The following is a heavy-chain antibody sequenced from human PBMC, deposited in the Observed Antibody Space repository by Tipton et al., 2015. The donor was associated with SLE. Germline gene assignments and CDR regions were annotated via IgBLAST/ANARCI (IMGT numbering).Heavy chain of an antibody. CDR2: IFYSENT. CDR1: GGSISSINYY. D-gene: IGHD3-10*01. J-gene: IGHJ4*02. CDR3: ARRGSGSHRPRPFDY. V-gene: IGHV4-39*07. Sequence: LRLSCTVSGGSISSINYYWGWIRQPPGKGLEWIGNIFYSENTFYNASLRSRVTISVDTSKNQFSLKLTSVTAADTAVYYCARRGSGSHRPRPFDYWGQGTLVTVSS.